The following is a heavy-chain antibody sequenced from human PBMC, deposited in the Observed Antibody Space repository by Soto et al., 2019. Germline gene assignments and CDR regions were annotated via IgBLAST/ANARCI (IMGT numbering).Heavy chain of an antibody. J-gene: IGHJ5*02. V-gene: IGHV1-69*06. CDR2: IIPIFGTA. Sequence: ASVXVSGRASLGTFSIYAISVGLQAPGQGLDWMGGIIPIFGTANYAQKFQGRVTITADKSTSTAYMELSSLRSEDTAVYYCAYRGFLEWSHGWFDTWGQGKLVNVSS. CDR3: AYRGFLEWSHGWFDT. CDR1: LGTFSIYA. D-gene: IGHD3-3*01.